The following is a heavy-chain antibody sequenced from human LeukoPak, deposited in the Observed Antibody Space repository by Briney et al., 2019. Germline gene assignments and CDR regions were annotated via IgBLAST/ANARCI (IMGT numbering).Heavy chain of an antibody. CDR1: GESFSGYY. CDR3: ARYPLMASTLSRAFDI. D-gene: IGHD5-24*01. J-gene: IGHJ3*02. V-gene: IGHV4-34*01. CDR2: INHSGST. Sequence: PSETLSLTCAVYGESFSGYYWSWIRQPPGNGLEWIGEINHSGSTNYNPSLKSRVTISVDTSKNQFSLKLSSVTAADTAVYYCARYPLMASTLSRAFDIWGQGTMVTVSS.